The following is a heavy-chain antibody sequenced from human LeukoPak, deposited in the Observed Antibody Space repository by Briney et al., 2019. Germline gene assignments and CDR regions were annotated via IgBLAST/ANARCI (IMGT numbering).Heavy chain of an antibody. Sequence: SETLSLTCTVSGGSISSYYWSWIRQPAGKGLEWIGRIYSSGSTNYNPSLKSRVTMSVDTSTNQFSLKLSSLTAADTAVYYCARGGYSNYFDPWGQGTLVTVSS. J-gene: IGHJ5*02. D-gene: IGHD4-11*01. V-gene: IGHV4-4*07. CDR2: IYSSGST. CDR3: ARGGYSNYFDP. CDR1: GGSISSYY.